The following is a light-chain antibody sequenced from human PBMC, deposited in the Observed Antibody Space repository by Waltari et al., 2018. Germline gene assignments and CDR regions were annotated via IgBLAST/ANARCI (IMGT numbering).Light chain of an antibody. CDR1: SGINVGTYR. V-gene: IGLV5-45*01. CDR3: MIWHSSAWV. CDR2: YKSDSDK. Sequence: QAVLTQPASLSASPGASASLTCTLRSGINVGTYRIYWYQQKPGSPPQYLLRYKSDSDKQQGSGVPSRFSVSKDASATAGILLISGLQSEDEADYSCMIWHSSAWVFGGGTKLTVL. J-gene: IGLJ3*02.